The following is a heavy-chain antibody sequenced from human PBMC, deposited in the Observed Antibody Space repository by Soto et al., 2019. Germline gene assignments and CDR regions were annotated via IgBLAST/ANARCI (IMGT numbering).Heavy chain of an antibody. CDR1: SGSISGYF. V-gene: IGHV4-59*01. CDR2: IHYTGSS. J-gene: IGHJ5*02. Sequence: SETLSLTCTVSSGSISGYFWSWIRQPPGKELELIAYIHYTGSSYYNPSPKSRVTISVDTSKNQFSLIMTSVTAADTAVYYCERSGSYYGTLGSWGQGTVVTVSS. D-gene: IGHD1-26*01. CDR3: ERSGSYYGTLGS.